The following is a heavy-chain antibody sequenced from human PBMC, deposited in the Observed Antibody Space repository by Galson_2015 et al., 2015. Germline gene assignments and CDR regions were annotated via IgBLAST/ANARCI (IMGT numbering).Heavy chain of an antibody. CDR1: GYTFTHFA. Sequence: SVKVSCKASGYTFTHFAIHWVRQAPGQRLEWMGWINGGNGNTKYSQKFQGRVTITRDTSASTAYMELSSLRSEDTAVYYCARDAATYYYDGSGYRHWGQGTLVTVSS. CDR3: ARDAATYYYDGSGYRH. CDR2: INGGNGNT. D-gene: IGHD3-22*01. J-gene: IGHJ1*01. V-gene: IGHV1-3*01.